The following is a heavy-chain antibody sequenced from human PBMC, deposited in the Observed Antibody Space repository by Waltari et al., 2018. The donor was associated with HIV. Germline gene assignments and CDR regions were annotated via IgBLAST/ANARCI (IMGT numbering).Heavy chain of an antibody. CDR2: IYRGGNI. CDR1: GFTLSSNF. J-gene: IGHJ2*01. CDR3: ARGDYGGNPGYFDL. Sequence: EVQLVESGGGLMQPGGSLRLSCAASGFTLSSNFMSWVRQAPGKGLEWVSVIYRGGNIYYADSVKGRFTISRDNSKNTLYLQMDSLRDEDTAVYYCARGDYGGNPGYFDLWGRGTLVIVSS. V-gene: IGHV3-53*01. D-gene: IGHD4-17*01.